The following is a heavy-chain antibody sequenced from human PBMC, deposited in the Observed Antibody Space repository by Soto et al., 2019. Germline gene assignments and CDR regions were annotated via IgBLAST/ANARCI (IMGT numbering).Heavy chain of an antibody. CDR2: ISSSTTTI. D-gene: IGHD2-15*01. V-gene: IGHV3-48*02. CDR1: GFTFRSYS. Sequence: PGGSLRLSCATSGFTFRSYSMNWVRQAPGKALEWVSYISSSTTTIYYADSVKGRFTISRDNAKNSLYLQMNSLRDEDTAVYYWARDHARYCGMDVSGQGSTVTVSS. J-gene: IGHJ6*02. CDR3: ARDHARYCGMDV.